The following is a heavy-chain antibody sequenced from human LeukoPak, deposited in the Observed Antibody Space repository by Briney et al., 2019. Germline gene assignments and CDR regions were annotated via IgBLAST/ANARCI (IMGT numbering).Heavy chain of an antibody. CDR1: GGSISSGGYY. V-gene: IGHV4-31*03. CDR3: ARARDEGGSAFDY. Sequence: SETLSLTCTVSGGSISSGGYYWSWIRQHPGKGLEWIGYIYYSGSTYYNPSLKSRVTISVDTSKNQFSLKLSSVTAADTAVYYCARARDEGGSAFDYWGQGTLVTVSS. CDR2: IYYSGST. D-gene: IGHD3-16*01. J-gene: IGHJ4*02.